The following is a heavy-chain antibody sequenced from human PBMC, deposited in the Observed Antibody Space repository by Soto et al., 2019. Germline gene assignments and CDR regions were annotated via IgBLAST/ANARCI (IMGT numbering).Heavy chain of an antibody. Sequence: QVQLVESGGGVVQPGRSLRLSCTASGFTFSSYAMHWVRQAPGKGLEWVAVISYDGSNKYYADSVEGRFTISRDNSKNTMYLIMNSLRVEDTAVYYCARPYSSGWYGDLDYWGQGTLVTVSS. V-gene: IGHV3-30-3*01. CDR1: GFTFSSYA. D-gene: IGHD6-19*01. CDR3: ARPYSSGWYGDLDY. J-gene: IGHJ4*02. CDR2: ISYDGSNK.